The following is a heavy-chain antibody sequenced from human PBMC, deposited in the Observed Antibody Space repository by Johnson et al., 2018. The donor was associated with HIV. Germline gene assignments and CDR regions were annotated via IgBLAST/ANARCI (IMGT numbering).Heavy chain of an antibody. V-gene: IGHV3-23*04. CDR3: ARAGRLGYCSGGSCYSPAFDI. D-gene: IGHD2-15*01. CDR1: GFTFSSYA. Sequence: VQLVESGGGLIQPGGSLRLSCAASGFTFSSYAMRWVRQAPGKGLEWVSAISGSGGSTYYADSVKGRFTISRDNSKNSLYLQMNSLRAEDTAVYYCARAGRLGYCSGGSCYSPAFDIWGQGTMVTVSS. CDR2: ISGSGGST. J-gene: IGHJ3*02.